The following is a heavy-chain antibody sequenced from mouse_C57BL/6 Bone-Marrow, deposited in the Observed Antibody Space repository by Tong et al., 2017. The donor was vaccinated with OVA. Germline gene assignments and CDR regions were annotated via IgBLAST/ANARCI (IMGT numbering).Heavy chain of an antibody. J-gene: IGHJ1*01. CDR3: ARRVTRYVDV. CDR1: GFTFSDYG. CDR2: ISSGSSTI. Sequence: EVQLQESGGGLVKPGGSLKLSCAASGFTFSDYGMHSVRQAPEKGLEWVAYISSGSSTIYYADTVKGRFTSSRDNDKNTLFLQVTRLRSEDTAMYYYARRVTRYVDVWGSGTAVSVSA. V-gene: IGHV5-17*01.